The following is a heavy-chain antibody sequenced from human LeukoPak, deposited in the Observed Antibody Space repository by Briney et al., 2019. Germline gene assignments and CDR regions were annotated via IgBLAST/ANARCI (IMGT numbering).Heavy chain of an antibody. D-gene: IGHD1-26*01. J-gene: IGHJ6*03. V-gene: IGHV4-38-2*02. CDR3: ARGWDYMDV. Sequence: PSETLSLTCTVSGYSISSGYYWGWIRQPPGKGLEWIGIIYHSGRTDYNPSLKSRVTISVDTSKNQFSLKLSSVTAADTAVYYCARGWDYMDVWGKGTTVTVSS. CDR1: GYSISSGYY. CDR2: IYHSGRT.